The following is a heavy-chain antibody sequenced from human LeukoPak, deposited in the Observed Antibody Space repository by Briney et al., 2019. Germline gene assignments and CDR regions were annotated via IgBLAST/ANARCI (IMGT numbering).Heavy chain of an antibody. J-gene: IGHJ6*03. CDR1: GGSISSYY. D-gene: IGHD6-13*01. Sequence: SETLSLTCTVSGGSISSYYWSWIRQPAGKGLEWIGRIYTSGSTNYNPSLKSRVTISVDKSKNQFSLKLSSVTAADTAVYYCVRVQQQLVKNYYYYYMDVWGKGTTVTVSS. V-gene: IGHV4-4*07. CDR3: VRVQQQLVKNYYYYYMDV. CDR2: IYTSGST.